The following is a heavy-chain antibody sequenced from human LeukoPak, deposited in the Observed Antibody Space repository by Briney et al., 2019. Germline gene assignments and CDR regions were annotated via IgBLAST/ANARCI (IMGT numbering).Heavy chain of an antibody. D-gene: IGHD5-24*01. V-gene: IGHV4-59*01. Sequence: PSETLSLTCTVSGGSISSYYWSWIRQPPGKGLEWIGCIYYSGSTNYNPSLKSRVTISVDTSKNQFPLKLSSVTAADTAVYYCARGLGMATSDYWGQGTLVTVS. CDR3: ARGLGMATSDY. J-gene: IGHJ4*02. CDR1: GGSISSYY. CDR2: IYYSGST.